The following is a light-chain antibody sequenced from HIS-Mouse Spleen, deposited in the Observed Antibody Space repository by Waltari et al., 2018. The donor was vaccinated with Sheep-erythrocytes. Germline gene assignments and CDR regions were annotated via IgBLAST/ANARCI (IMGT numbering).Light chain of an antibody. Sequence: QSALTQPASVSGSPGQSITIPCTGTSSDVWRYNLVPWYQQPPGKAPKLLIYEGSKRPSGVSNRFSGSKSGNTASLTISGLQAEDEADYYCCSYAGSSTPWVFGGGTKLTVL. V-gene: IGLV2-23*01. CDR3: CSYAGSSTPWV. CDR2: EGS. J-gene: IGLJ3*02. CDR1: SSDVWRYNL.